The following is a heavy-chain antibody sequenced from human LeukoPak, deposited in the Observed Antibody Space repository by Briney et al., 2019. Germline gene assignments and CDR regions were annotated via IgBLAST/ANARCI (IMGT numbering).Heavy chain of an antibody. J-gene: IGHJ6*02. CDR1: GYTFTSYG. Sequence: ASVKVSCKASGYTFTSYGISWVRQAPGQGLEWMGWISAYNGNTNYAQKLQGRVTMTTDTSTSTAYMELRSLRSDDTAVYYCAREGKAVAGRPYYYYYGMDVWGQGTTVTVSS. CDR2: ISAYNGNT. V-gene: IGHV1-18*01. CDR3: AREGKAVAGRPYYYYYGMDV. D-gene: IGHD6-19*01.